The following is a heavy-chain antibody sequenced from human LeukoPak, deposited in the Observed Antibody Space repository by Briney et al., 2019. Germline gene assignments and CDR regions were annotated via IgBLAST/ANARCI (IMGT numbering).Heavy chain of an antibody. Sequence: PGGSQRLSCAASGFTFSSHWMSWVRQAPGKGLEWVANIKQDGSEKYYVDSVKGRFTISRDNAKNSLYLQMNDLRAEDTAVYYCARGPGPIVATIKVYYFDYWGQGTLVTVSS. D-gene: IGHD5-12*01. CDR1: GFTFSSHW. V-gene: IGHV3-7*01. CDR3: ARGPGPIVATIKVYYFDY. J-gene: IGHJ4*02. CDR2: IKQDGSEK.